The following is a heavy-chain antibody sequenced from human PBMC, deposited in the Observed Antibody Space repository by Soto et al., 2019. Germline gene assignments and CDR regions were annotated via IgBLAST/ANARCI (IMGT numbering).Heavy chain of an antibody. D-gene: IGHD5-12*01. CDR3: ANGRDGYKYRYFDY. J-gene: IGHJ4*02. CDR1: GFTFSSYA. Sequence: EVQLLESGGGLVQPGGSLRLSCAASGFTFSSYAMSWVRQAPGKGLEWVSAISGSGGSTYYADSVKGRFTISRDNSKNTLYMQMNSRRAEDTAVYYCANGRDGYKYRYFDYWGPGTLVTVSS. V-gene: IGHV3-23*01. CDR2: ISGSGGST.